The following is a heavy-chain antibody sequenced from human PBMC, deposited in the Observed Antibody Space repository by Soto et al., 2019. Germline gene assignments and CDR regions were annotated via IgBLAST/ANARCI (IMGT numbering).Heavy chain of an antibody. D-gene: IGHD6-13*01. J-gene: IGHJ4*02. Sequence: GSLSLSCAASGFSFSDYAMSWVRQAPGKGLEWVSVISGSGGSTHYADSVRGRFTVSRDNSKNSLSLRMNSLRDEDTAVYFCAIRSPYSSGWYSPIFDYWGQGALVTVSS. CDR3: AIRSPYSSGWYSPIFDY. V-gene: IGHV3-23*01. CDR2: ISGSGGST. CDR1: GFSFSDYA.